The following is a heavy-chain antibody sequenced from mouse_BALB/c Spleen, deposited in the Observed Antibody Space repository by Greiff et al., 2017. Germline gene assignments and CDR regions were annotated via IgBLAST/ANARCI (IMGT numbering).Heavy chain of an antibody. Sequence: VQRVESGPDLVAPSQSLSITCTVSGFSLTSYGVHWVRQPPGKGLEWLVVIWSDGSTTYNSALKSRLSISKDNSKSQVFLKMNSLQTDDTAMYYCARHRYRYDEGGAMDYWGQGTSVTVSS. CDR3: ARHRYRYDEGGAMDY. CDR1: GFSLTSYG. D-gene: IGHD2-14*01. V-gene: IGHV2-6-2*01. J-gene: IGHJ4*01. CDR2: IWSDGST.